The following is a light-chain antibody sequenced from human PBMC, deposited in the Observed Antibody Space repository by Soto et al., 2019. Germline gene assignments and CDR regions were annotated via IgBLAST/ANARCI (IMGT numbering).Light chain of an antibody. CDR3: QSYDSSLSVGV. J-gene: IGLJ3*02. V-gene: IGLV1-40*01. CDR1: SSNIGAGYD. CDR2: ANS. Sequence: QLVLTQPPSVSGAPGQRVTISCTGSSSNIGAGYDVHWYQQLPGTAPKLLIYANSNRPSGVPDRFSGSKSGTSASLAITGLQAEDEADYYCQSYDSSLSVGVFGGGTKVTVL.